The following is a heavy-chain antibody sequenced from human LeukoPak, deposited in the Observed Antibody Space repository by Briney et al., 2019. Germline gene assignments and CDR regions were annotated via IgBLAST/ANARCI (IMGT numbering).Heavy chain of an antibody. CDR2: IYTSGST. V-gene: IGHV4-4*09. D-gene: IGHD5-24*01. CDR3: AGLLQASYDY. J-gene: IGHJ4*02. Sequence: SGTLSLTCTVSGGSISSYYWSWIRQPPGKGLEWIGYIYTSGSTNYNPSLKSRVTISVDTSKNQFSLKLSSVTAADTAVYYCAGLLQASYDYWGQGTLVTVSS. CDR1: GGSISSYY.